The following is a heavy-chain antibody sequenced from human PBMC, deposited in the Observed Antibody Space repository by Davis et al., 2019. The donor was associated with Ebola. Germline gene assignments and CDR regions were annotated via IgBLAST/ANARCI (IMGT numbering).Heavy chain of an antibody. CDR3: AGTHDYGYNWFDP. Sequence: ASVKVSCKASGYTFTGYYMHWVRQAPGQGLEWMGWINPNSGGTNYAQKFQGRVTMTRDTSISTAYMELSRLRSDDTAVYYCAGTHDYGYNWFDPWGQGTLVTVSS. CDR2: INPNSGGT. V-gene: IGHV1-2*02. J-gene: IGHJ5*02. CDR1: GYTFTGYY. D-gene: IGHD4-17*01.